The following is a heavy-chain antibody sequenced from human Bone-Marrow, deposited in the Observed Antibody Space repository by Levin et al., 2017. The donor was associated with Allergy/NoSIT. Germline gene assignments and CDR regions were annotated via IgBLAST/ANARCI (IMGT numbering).Heavy chain of an antibody. CDR2: VHPGNSDT. Sequence: GGSLRLSCQGSGYPFSAFWNGWVRHFPGKGLEWMGIVHPGNSDTKYSQSFQGQVTISADKSLSAAYLQWNSLKPSDTALYYCARVADYGSGNWFFDLWGRGTLVTVSS. D-gene: IGHD3-10*01. J-gene: IGHJ2*01. CDR3: ARVADYGSGNWFFDL. V-gene: IGHV5-51*01. CDR1: GYPFSAFW.